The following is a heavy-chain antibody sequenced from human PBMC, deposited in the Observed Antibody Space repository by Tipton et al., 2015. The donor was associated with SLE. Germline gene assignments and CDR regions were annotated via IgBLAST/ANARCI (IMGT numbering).Heavy chain of an antibody. J-gene: IGHJ1*01. V-gene: IGHV4-39*07. CDR2: IYYSGTS. Sequence: LRLSCSVSGESVSSSRYYWAWIRQPPGKGLEWIGSIYYSGTSTYSPSLKSRVTISVDTSRNQFSLQVSSVTAADTAVYYCARLCCIGAAGTGHFQLWGQGTLVTVSS. CDR1: GESVSSSRYY. CDR3: ARLCCIGAAGTGHFQL. D-gene: IGHD6-13*01.